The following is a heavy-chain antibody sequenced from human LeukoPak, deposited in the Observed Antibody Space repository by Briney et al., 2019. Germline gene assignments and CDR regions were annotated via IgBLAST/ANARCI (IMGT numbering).Heavy chain of an antibody. CDR2: MNLYSGDT. V-gene: IGHV1-8*02. CDR1: GSTFTFYD. D-gene: IGHD3-22*01. Sequence: AAVTVSCKSSGSTFTFYDYNMVRQPTAPGHGWVGVMNLYSGDTDYAQTFQGRVTMTRNTSISTAYMELSSLRSEDTAVYYCARESPSRYDSSGYYYGWFDPWGQGTLVTVSS. CDR3: ARESPSRYDSSGYYYGWFDP. J-gene: IGHJ5*02.